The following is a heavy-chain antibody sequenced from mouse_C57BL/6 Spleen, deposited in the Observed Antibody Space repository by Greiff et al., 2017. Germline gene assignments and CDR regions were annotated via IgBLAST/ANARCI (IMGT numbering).Heavy chain of an antibody. J-gene: IGHJ1*03. CDR1: GFSLTSYG. V-gene: IGHV2-2*01. CDR3: ARGATVVAHWYFDV. CDR2: IWSGGST. D-gene: IGHD1-1*01. Sequence: QVQLQQSGPGLVQPSQSLSITCTVSGFSLTSYGVHWVRQSPGTGLEWLGVIWSGGSTDYNAAFISRLSISKDNSKSQVFFKMNSLQADDTAIYYCARGATVVAHWYFDVWGTGTTVTVSS.